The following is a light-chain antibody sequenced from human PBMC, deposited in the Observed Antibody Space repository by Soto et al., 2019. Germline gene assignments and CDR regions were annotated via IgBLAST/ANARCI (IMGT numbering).Light chain of an antibody. Sequence: DIQMTQSPSTLSASVGDRVTITCRASQSLTSWLAWYQQKPGKAPKRLIYAASSLQSGVPSRFSGSGSGTEFTLTISSLQPEDFATYYCLQHNSYPSITFGQGTRLEI. CDR3: LQHNSYPSIT. CDR2: AAS. CDR1: QSLTSW. J-gene: IGKJ5*01. V-gene: IGKV1-5*01.